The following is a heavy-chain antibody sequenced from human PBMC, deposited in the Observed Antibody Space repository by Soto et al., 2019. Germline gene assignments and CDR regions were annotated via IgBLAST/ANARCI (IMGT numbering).Heavy chain of an antibody. CDR2: IYYSGST. V-gene: IGHV4-59*08. J-gene: IGHJ5*02. CDR3: ARLGYSSSWYISNWFDP. CDR1: GGSISSYY. D-gene: IGHD6-13*01. Sequence: SETLSLTCTVSGGSISSYYWSWIRQPPGKGLEWIGYIYYSGSTNYNPSLQSRVTISVDTSKDQFSLKLSSVTAADTAVYYCARLGYSSSWYISNWFDPWGQGTLVTVSS.